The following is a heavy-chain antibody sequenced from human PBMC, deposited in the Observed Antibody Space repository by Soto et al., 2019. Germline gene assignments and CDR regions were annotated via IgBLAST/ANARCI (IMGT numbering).Heavy chain of an antibody. CDR2: ISAHNGNT. Sequence: QVHLVQSGAEVKKPGASVKVSCKGSGYAFTTYGITWVRQAPGQGLEWMGWISAHNGNTNYAQKLRGGGTVTRATSTSTASMELRSRRSDDPAVYDCARGRYGEYWGQGALVTVSS. V-gene: IGHV1-18*01. CDR3: ARGRYGEY. J-gene: IGHJ4*02. D-gene: IGHD3-10*01. CDR1: GYAFTTYG.